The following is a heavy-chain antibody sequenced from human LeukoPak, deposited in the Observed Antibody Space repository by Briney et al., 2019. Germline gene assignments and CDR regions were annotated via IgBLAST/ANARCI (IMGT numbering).Heavy chain of an antibody. Sequence: GGSLRLSCAASGFTFSSYWMSWVRQAPGKGLEWVANINQDGSEKYSVDSVKGRFTISRDNAKNSLYLQMSSLRAEDTAVYYCAREHYSDSSGSDYWGQGTLVTVSS. CDR1: GFTFSSYW. V-gene: IGHV3-7*05. J-gene: IGHJ4*02. CDR2: INQDGSEK. D-gene: IGHD3-22*01. CDR3: AREHYSDSSGSDY.